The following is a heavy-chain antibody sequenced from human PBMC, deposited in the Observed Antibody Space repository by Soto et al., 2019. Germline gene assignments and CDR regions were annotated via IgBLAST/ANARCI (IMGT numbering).Heavy chain of an antibody. D-gene: IGHD3-22*01. J-gene: IGHJ4*02. Sequence: QVQLQETGPGLVKPSQTLSLTCTVSGYSISSGGYYWSWIRQFPGRVLEWIGYIFSDGRTGYNPSLKSRLSISVDSSKNQFSRRLSSVTAADTAVYFGAREERSCYYVADYWGQGTLVTVSS. CDR3: AREERSCYYVADY. CDR1: GYSISSGGYY. CDR2: IFSDGRT. V-gene: IGHV4-31*03.